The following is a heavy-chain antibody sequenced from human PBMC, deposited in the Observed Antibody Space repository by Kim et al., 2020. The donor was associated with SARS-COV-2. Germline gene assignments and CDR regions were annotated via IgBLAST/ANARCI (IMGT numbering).Heavy chain of an antibody. CDR3: VRDRMGGAFDF. D-gene: IGHD3-16*01. J-gene: IGHJ3*01. V-gene: IGHV3-48*02. CDR2: ITKSGTTI. Sequence: GGSLRLSCATSGFPFSAYDMNWVRQAPGKGLEWLSFITKSGTTIYYADSVKGRFTTSRDNAKNSLHLQMNSLTDEDTAVYHCVRDRMGGAFDFWGQGTLV. CDR1: GFPFSAYD.